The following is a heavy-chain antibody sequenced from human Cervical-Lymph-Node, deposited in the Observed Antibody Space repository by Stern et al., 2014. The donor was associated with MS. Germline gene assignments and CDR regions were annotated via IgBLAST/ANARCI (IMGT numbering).Heavy chain of an antibody. J-gene: IGHJ4*02. CDR3: ARRDMSTTRYFDS. V-gene: IGHV5-51*01. CDR1: GYSFTVFW. D-gene: IGHD5-24*01. Sequence: EVQLVQSGPEVKKPGESLRISCKASGYSFTVFWIGWVRQMSGRGLEWMGIIYPGDAETRYSPSFQGQVTMSVDLSTTTAYLQWRSLKASDTAIYYCARRDMSTTRYFDSWGQGTLVTVPS. CDR2: IYPGDAET.